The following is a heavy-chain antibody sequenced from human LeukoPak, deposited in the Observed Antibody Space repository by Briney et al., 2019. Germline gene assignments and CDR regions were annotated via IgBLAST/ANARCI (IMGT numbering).Heavy chain of an antibody. J-gene: IGHJ4*02. CDR2: IIPILGIA. Sequence: SVKVSCKASGYTFTSYGISWVRQAPGQGLEWMGRIIPILGIANYAQKFQGRVTITADKSTSTAYMELSSLRSEDTAVYYCARDPRYDSSGYSSPFDYWGQGTLVTVSS. V-gene: IGHV1-69*04. CDR1: GYTFTSYG. CDR3: ARDPRYDSSGYSSPFDY. D-gene: IGHD3-22*01.